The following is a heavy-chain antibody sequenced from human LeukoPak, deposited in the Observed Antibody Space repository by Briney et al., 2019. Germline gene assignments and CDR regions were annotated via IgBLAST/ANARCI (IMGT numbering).Heavy chain of an antibody. CDR1: GFTFSNYW. CDR2: INQDGSEK. J-gene: IGHJ6*03. V-gene: IGHV3-7*01. D-gene: IGHD2-15*01. Sequence: PGGSLRLSCAASGFTFSNYWMSRLRQAPGKGLEWVANINQDGSEKYYVDSVKGRFTISRGNAKNSLYLQMNSLRAEDTAVYYCAKYCSGGTCYYNMDVWGKGTTVTVSS. CDR3: AKYCSGGTCYYNMDV.